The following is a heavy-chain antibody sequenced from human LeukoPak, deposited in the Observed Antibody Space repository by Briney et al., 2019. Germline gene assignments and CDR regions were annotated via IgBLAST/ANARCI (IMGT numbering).Heavy chain of an antibody. CDR1: GFAVSGNY. J-gene: IGHJ6*02. D-gene: IGHD3-16*01. CDR3: ARSLIMDI. CDR2: IYTGGST. Sequence: GGSLRLSCAASGFAVSGNYMSWVRQAPGKGLEWVSVIYTGGSTCYAESVKGRFTISRVISKSTLYLQMNGLRAEDTAVYYCARSLIMDIWGRGTTVTVSS. V-gene: IGHV3-53*01.